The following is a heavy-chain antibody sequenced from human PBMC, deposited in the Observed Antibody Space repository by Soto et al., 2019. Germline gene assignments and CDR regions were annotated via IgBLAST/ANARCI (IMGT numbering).Heavy chain of an antibody. CDR3: ARDPPDEGETFDY. CDR1: GYTFTSYY. J-gene: IGHJ4*02. V-gene: IGHV1-46*01. D-gene: IGHD1-26*01. CDR2: INPSGGIT. Sequence: GASVKFSCKASGYTFTSYYMHWLRQAPGQVLECMVIINPSGGITSDXXKFQGRVXXTRDTSPTPVXVELTXLTSADPAVYYCARDPPDEGETFDYWGQGTLVTVSS.